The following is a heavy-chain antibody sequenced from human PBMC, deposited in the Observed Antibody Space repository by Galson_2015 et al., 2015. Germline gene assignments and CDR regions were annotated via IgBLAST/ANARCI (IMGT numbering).Heavy chain of an antibody. Sequence: SVKVSCKASGGTFSSYAISWVRQAPGQGLEWMGGIIPIFGTANYAQKFQGRVTITADESTSTAYMELSSLRSEDTAVYYCARDRPMIVVAMGYYMDVWGKGTTVTVSS. CDR2: IIPIFGTA. J-gene: IGHJ6*03. V-gene: IGHV1-69*13. CDR1: GGTFSSYA. CDR3: ARDRPMIVVAMGYYMDV. D-gene: IGHD3-22*01.